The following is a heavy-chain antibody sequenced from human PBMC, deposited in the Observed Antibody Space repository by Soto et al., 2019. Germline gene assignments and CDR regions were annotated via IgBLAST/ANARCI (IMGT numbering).Heavy chain of an antibody. Sequence: GGSLRLSCAASGFTFSSYDINWVRQAPGKGLEWVSSISSSSSYIYYADSVKGRFTISRDNAKNSLSLQMNSLRAEDTAVYYCARRNSGTSFAYWGQGTLVTVSS. CDR3: ARRNSGTSFAY. V-gene: IGHV3-21*01. D-gene: IGHD1-26*01. J-gene: IGHJ4*02. CDR1: GFTFSSYD. CDR2: ISSSSSYI.